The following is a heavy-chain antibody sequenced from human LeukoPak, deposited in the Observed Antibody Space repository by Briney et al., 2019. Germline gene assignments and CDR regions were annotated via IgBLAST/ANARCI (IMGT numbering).Heavy chain of an antibody. Sequence: SETLSLTCAVYGGSFSGYYWRWIRQPPGKGLEWLGEMNHSGSTNYNPSLKSRVTISVDTSKNQFSLKLSSVTAADTAVYYCARDGYCSSTSCYRHRGAFDIWGQGTMVTVSS. J-gene: IGHJ3*02. D-gene: IGHD2-2*03. V-gene: IGHV4-34*01. CDR1: GGSFSGYY. CDR2: MNHSGST. CDR3: ARDGYCSSTSCYRHRGAFDI.